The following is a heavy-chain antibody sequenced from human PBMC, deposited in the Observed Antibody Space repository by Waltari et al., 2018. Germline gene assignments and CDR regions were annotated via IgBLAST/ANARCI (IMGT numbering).Heavy chain of an antibody. Sequence: QLQLQESGPGLVKPSETLSLTCSVSGGSITSNRHYWGWIRQPPGQGLEWIGTLSYSGTTYSSPPLKSRVTLSRDTSRNQLSLKLGSVTATDTAVYYCAAYIGASVGTAAFDVWGQGTMVNVSS. CDR2: LSYSGTT. CDR3: AAYIGASVGTAAFDV. CDR1: GGSITSNRHY. D-gene: IGHD5-12*01. J-gene: IGHJ3*01. V-gene: IGHV4-39*01.